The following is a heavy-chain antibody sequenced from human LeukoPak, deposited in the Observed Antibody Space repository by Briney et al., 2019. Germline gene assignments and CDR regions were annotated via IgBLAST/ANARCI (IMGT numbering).Heavy chain of an antibody. CDR1: GGSLSTYY. V-gene: IGHV4-59*12. J-gene: IGHJ6*02. D-gene: IGHD6-13*01. CDR2: IYYDGTT. Sequence: SETLSLTCIISGGSLSTYYWSWIRQPPGKELEWIGYIYYDGTTDYNPSLKSRVTISVDTSKNQFSLKLSSVTAADTAVYYCARQHPRAYYGMDVWGQGTTVTVSS. CDR3: ARQHPRAYYGMDV.